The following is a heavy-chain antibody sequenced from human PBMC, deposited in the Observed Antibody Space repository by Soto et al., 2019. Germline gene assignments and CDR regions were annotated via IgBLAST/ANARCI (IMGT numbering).Heavy chain of an antibody. V-gene: IGHV5-51*01. J-gene: IGHJ6*02. CDR1: GYSFTSYW. CDR2: IYPGDSDT. D-gene: IGHD2-2*02. Sequence: GESLKISCKGSGYSFTSYWIGWVRQMPGKGLEWMGIIYPGDSDTRYSPSFQGQVTISADKSISTAYLQWSSLKASDTARYYCARQGCSSTSCYTGYYYYYYGMDVWGQGTTVTVSS. CDR3: ARQGCSSTSCYTGYYYYYYGMDV.